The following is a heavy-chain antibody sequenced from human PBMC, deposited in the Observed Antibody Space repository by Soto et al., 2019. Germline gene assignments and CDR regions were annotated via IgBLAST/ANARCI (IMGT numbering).Heavy chain of an antibody. J-gene: IGHJ6*04. V-gene: IGHV3-11*06. D-gene: IGHD5-18*01. CDR1: GFTFSDYY. CDR2: ISSSSSYT. Sequence: GGSLILSSAASGFTFSDYYMRLIRQAPGKRLEWVSYISSSSSYTNYADSVKGRVTISRDNAKNSLYLQMNSLRAEDTAVYYCARDIFPQPSHTARVIIQYSGMYAGGKGTRVTV. CDR3: ARDIFPQPSHTARVIIQYSGMYA.